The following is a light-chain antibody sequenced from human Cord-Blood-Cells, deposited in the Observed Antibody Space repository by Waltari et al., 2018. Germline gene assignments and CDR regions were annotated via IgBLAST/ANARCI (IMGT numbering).Light chain of an antibody. J-gene: IGKJ2*01. CDR3: QQYYSTPYT. CDR1: QSVLYSSNNQNY. CDR2: WAS. Sequence: DIVMTQSPASLPVSLDERATLTSKSSQSVLYSSNNQNYLAWYQQKPGQPPKLLIYWASTRESGVPDRFSGSGSGTDFTLTISSLQAEDVAVYYCQQYYSTPYTFGQGTKLEIK. V-gene: IGKV4-1*01.